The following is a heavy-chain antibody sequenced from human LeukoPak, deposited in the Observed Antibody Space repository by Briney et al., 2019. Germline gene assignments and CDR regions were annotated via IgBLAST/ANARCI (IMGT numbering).Heavy chain of an antibody. J-gene: IGHJ6*03. D-gene: IGHD3-16*01. V-gene: IGHV3-23*01. CDR2: IIDNGYIT. Sequence: GGSLRLSCAASGFTFSSYAMSWVRQAPGRGLEWVSGIIDNGYITYYANSVRGRFTISRDNSKNTLFLQMNSLRAEDTAVYYCAKLGGQEVHNYYVAVWGKGTTVAVSS. CDR1: GFTFSSYA. CDR3: AKLGGQEVHNYYVAV.